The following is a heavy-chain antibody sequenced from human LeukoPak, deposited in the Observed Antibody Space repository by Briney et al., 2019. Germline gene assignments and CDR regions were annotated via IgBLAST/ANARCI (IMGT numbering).Heavy chain of an antibody. D-gene: IGHD4-17*01. V-gene: IGHV3-43D*03. CDR1: GFTFDDYA. CDR2: ISWDGGST. CDR3: AKAYGDYKGLDY. J-gene: IGHJ4*02. Sequence: GGSLRLSCAASGFTFDDYAMHWVRQAPGKGLEWVSLISWDGGSTYYADSVKGRFTISRDNSKNSLYLQMNSLRAEDTALYYCAKAYGDYKGLDYWGQGTLVTVSS.